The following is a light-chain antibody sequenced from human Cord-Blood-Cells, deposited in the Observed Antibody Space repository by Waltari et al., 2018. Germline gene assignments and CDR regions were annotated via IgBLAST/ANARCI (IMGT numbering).Light chain of an antibody. J-gene: IGKJ1*01. CDR1: QSISSY. Sequence: DIQMTQSPSSLSASVGDKVTITCRASQSISSYVNWYQQKPGKAPKLLIYAASSLRSGVPSRFSGSGSGTDFTLTISSLQPEDFATYYCQQSYSTPWTFGQGTKVEIK. CDR2: AAS. V-gene: IGKV1-39*01. CDR3: QQSYSTPWT.